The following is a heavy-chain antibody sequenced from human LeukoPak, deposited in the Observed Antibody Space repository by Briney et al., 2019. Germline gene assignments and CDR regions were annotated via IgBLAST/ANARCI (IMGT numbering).Heavy chain of an antibody. J-gene: IGHJ4*02. CDR1: GFTFSRYS. D-gene: IGHD4-23*01. Sequence: GGALRLSCAASGFTFSRYSMNWVRQAPGKGMEWVSSIISSSSYIYYADSVKGRFTISRDNAKESLYLQMNSLRAEDMAVYYCACPGGRNFGGYWGQGTLVPVSS. V-gene: IGHV3-21*01. CDR2: IISSSSYI. CDR3: ACPGGRNFGGY.